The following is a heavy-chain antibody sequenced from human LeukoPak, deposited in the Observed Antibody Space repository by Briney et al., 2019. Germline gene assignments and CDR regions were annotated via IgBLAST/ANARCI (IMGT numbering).Heavy chain of an antibody. CDR2: IYYSGST. V-gene: IGHV4-59*01. J-gene: IGHJ3*02. Sequence: PSETLSLTCTVSGGSIRSYYWSWIRQPPGKGLELIGYIYYSGSTNYNPSLKSRVTISVDTSKNQFSLKLSSVTAADTAVHYCARGSFSNDAFGIWGQGTMVTVSS. CDR1: GGSIRSYY. D-gene: IGHD2/OR15-2a*01. CDR3: ARGSFSNDAFGI.